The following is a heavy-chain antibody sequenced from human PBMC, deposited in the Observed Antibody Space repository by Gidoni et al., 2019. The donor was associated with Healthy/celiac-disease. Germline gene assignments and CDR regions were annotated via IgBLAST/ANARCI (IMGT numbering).Heavy chain of an antibody. CDR2: ISYDGSNK. CDR1: GFTFSSYG. J-gene: IGHJ4*02. Sequence: QVQLVESGGGVVQPGRSLRLSCAASGFTFSSYGMHWVRQAPGKGLEWVAVISYDGSNKYYADSVKGRFTISRDNSKNTLYLQMNSLRAEDTAVYYCAKDLAYSSGWYVDYWGQGTLVTVSS. CDR3: AKDLAYSSGWYVDY. V-gene: IGHV3-30*18. D-gene: IGHD6-19*01.